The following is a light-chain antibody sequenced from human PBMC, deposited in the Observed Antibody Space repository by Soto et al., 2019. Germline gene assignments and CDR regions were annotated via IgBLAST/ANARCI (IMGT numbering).Light chain of an antibody. J-gene: IGLJ2*01. CDR2: AVT. V-gene: IGLV2-14*01. CDR1: STDIDAFNS. Sequence: QSALTQPASVSGSPGQSITISCTGTSTDIDAFNSVSWYQQRPGKAPKLMIYAVTDRPSGVSSRFSGSKSGSTASLAISGLQADDEADYYCSSYTTYNTLLFGGGTKLTVL. CDR3: SSYTTYNTLL.